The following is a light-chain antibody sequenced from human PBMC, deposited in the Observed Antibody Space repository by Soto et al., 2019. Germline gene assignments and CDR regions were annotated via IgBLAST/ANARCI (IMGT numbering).Light chain of an antibody. CDR3: CSYAGGSLYV. CDR1: SSEVGTFNL. CDR2: EVI. Sequence: QSALTQVASVSGSPGQSITISCTVSSSEVGTFNLASWYQQHPGKAPRLMIYEVIKRPSGVSNRFSGSQSGNTAALTVSGRQAEDEAEYCCCSYAGGSLYVFGTGTNVTLL. J-gene: IGLJ1*01. V-gene: IGLV2-23*02.